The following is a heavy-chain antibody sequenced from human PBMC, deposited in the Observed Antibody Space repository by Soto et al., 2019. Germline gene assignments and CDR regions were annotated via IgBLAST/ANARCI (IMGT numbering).Heavy chain of an antibody. V-gene: IGHV1-46*01. Sequence: GASVKVSCKASGYTFTSYYMHWVRQAPGQGLEWMGIINPSGGSTSYAQKFQGRVTMTRDTSTSTVYMGLSSLRSEDTAVYYCAAPGDHDAFDIWGQGTMVTVSS. J-gene: IGHJ3*02. D-gene: IGHD3-16*01. CDR3: AAPGDHDAFDI. CDR2: INPSGGST. CDR1: GYTFTSYY.